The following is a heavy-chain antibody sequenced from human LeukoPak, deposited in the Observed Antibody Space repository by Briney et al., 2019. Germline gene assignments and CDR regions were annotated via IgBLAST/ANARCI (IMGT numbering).Heavy chain of an antibody. D-gene: IGHD6-13*01. CDR1: GFTFDDYA. CDR3: AKALPEVNIAAAGNN. V-gene: IGHV3-43*02. CDR2: ISGDGGST. J-gene: IGHJ4*02. Sequence: GGSLRLSCAASGFTFDDYAMHWVRQAPGKGLEWVSLISGDGGSTYYADSVKGRFTISRDNSKNSLYLQMNSLRTEDTAFYYCAKALPEVNIAAAGNNWGQGTLVTVSS.